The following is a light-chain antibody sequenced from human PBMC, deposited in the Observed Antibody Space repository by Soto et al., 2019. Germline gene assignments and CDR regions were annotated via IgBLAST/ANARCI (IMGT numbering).Light chain of an antibody. Sequence: EIVLTQSPGALSLSPGDRATLSCRASHSINTSFLAWFQQKPGQAPRLLIYAASTRATGIPDRFSGSASETDFTLTINRLEPEDSAVYYGKQYATAPFSLGTGTKV. CDR3: KQYATAPFS. J-gene: IGKJ3*01. CDR2: AAS. V-gene: IGKV3-20*01. CDR1: HSINTSF.